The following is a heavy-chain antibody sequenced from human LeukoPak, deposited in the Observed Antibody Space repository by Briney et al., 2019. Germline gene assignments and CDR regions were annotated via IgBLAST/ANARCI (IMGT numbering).Heavy chain of an antibody. CDR2: IYYSGST. D-gene: IGHD3-22*01. J-gene: IGHJ6*02. Sequence: PSETLSLTCTVSGGSISSSSYYWGWIRQPPGKGLEWIGSIYYSGSTYYNPSLKSRVTISVDTSKNQFSLKLSSVTAADTAVYYCARLPMIVAPRFYYYYGMDVWGQGTTVTVSS. CDR1: GGSISSSSYY. CDR3: ARLPMIVAPRFYYYYGMDV. V-gene: IGHV4-39*01.